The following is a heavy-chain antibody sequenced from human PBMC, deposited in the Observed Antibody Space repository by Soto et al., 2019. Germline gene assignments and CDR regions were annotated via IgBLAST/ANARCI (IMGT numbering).Heavy chain of an antibody. D-gene: IGHD4-17*01. V-gene: IGHV2-26*01. CDR1: GFSLSNARMG. CDR3: SRIIDYGGTAGSYFDY. Sequence: QVTLKESGPVLVKPTETLTLTCTVSGFSLSNARMGVSWIRQPPGKALEWLAHIFSNDEKSYSTSLKSRLTISEDTSKSQVVLTMINMDPVDTATYYCSRIIDYGGTAGSYFDYWGQGTVVTVSS. CDR2: IFSNDEK. J-gene: IGHJ4*02.